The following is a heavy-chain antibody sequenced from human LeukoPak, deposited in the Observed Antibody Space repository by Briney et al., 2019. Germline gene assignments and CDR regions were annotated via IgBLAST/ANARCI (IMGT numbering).Heavy chain of an antibody. V-gene: IGHV1-8*01. D-gene: IGHD6-19*01. Sequence: ASVKVSCKASGYTFTSYDINWVRQATGQGLEWMGWMNPNSGNTGYARKFQGRVTMTRNTSISTAYMELSSLRSEDTAVYYCARASSGWYYFDYWGQGTLVTVSS. J-gene: IGHJ4*02. CDR2: MNPNSGNT. CDR1: GYTFTSYD. CDR3: ARASSGWYYFDY.